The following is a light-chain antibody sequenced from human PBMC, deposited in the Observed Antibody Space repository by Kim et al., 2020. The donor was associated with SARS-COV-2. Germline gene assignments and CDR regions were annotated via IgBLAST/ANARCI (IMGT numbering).Light chain of an antibody. Sequence: AIRITQSPSSLSASTGDRVTITCRASQGISSYLAWYQQKPGKAPKLLIYAASTLQSGVPSRFSGSGSGTDFTLTISCLQSEDFATYYCQQYYSYPLPFGGGTKVDIK. CDR2: AAS. V-gene: IGKV1-8*01. J-gene: IGKJ4*01. CDR3: QQYYSYPLP. CDR1: QGISSY.